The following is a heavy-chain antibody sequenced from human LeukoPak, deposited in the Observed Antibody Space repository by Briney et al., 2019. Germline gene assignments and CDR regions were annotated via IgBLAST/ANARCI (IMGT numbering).Heavy chain of an antibody. J-gene: IGHJ4*02. Sequence: HGSSVKVSCKASGGTFSSYAISWVRQAPGQGLEWMGGIIPIFGTANYAQKFKGRVTMTTDTSTTTAYMELASLRSDDTAMYYCARVITGAYRADHWGQGTLVTVSS. CDR3: ARVITGAYRADH. V-gene: IGHV1-69*05. CDR1: GGTFSSYA. D-gene: IGHD1-20*01. CDR2: IIPIFGTA.